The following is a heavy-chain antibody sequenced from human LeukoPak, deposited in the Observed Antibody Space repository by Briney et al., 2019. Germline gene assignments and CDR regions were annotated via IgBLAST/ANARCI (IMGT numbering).Heavy chain of an antibody. V-gene: IGHV4-39*01. CDR3: ARSTPEGGKYLGTTSFDV. CDR2: LFYSGTT. D-gene: IGHD1-7*01. J-gene: IGHJ4*02. Sequence: TSETLSLTCTVSGASISSGSHYWGWIRQLPGKGLEWIGTLFYSGTTYYNPSLKSRVTASVDTSKNQFSLKLGSVTAADTAVYYCARSTPEGGKYLGTTSFDVWGQGTLVTVSS. CDR1: GASISSGSHY.